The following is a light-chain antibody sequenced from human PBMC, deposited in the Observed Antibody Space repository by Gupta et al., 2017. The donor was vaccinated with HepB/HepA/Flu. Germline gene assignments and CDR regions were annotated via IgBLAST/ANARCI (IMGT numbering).Light chain of an antibody. CDR2: AAS. Sequence: DIQMTQSSSSLSASVGDRVTITCRARQGISNYLAWFPQKPGKAPKSLIYAASSLQSGVPSKSSGSGCGTDVTLTISSMQPVDSATYSCQQYNSYPYTFGQGTKLEIK. CDR3: QQYNSYPYT. V-gene: IGKV1-16*02. CDR1: QGISNY. J-gene: IGKJ2*01.